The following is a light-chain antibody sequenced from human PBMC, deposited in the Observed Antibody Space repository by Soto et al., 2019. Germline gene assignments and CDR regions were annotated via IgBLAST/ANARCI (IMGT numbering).Light chain of an antibody. CDR2: GAS. CDR3: QQSYNTPPYT. V-gene: IGKV1-39*01. Sequence: DIQMTQSPSSLSASVRDRVTITCRASQSISSYLNWYQQKPGNAPKLLIFGASNLQSGVPSRFSGSGSGTDFTLTINSLQLEDFATYYCQQSYNTPPYTFGPGTKLEIK. J-gene: IGKJ2*01. CDR1: QSISSY.